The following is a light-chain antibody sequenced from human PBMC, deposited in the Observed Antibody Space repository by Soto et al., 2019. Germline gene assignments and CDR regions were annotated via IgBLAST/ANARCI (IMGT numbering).Light chain of an antibody. J-gene: IGLJ1*01. V-gene: IGLV2-14*01. Sequence: QSALTQPASVSGSPGQSITVSCTGTSGDVGGYDFVSWYRQHPGKVPKLLIFEVSHRPSGVSNRFSGSKSGNTASLTISGLQAEDEAEYYCSSYTSSSTPYVFGTGTKLTVL. CDR2: EVS. CDR3: SSYTSSSTPYV. CDR1: SGDVGGYDF.